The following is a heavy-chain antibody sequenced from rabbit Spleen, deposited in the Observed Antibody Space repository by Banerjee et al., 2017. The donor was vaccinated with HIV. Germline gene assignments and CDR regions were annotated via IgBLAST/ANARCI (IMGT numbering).Heavy chain of an antibody. CDR3: ARGSATMTMVITGYYLGL. CDR1: GLDFSADSY. CDR2: IYAGSGGSS. V-gene: IGHV1S40*01. J-gene: IGHJ3*01. Sequence: QSLEESGGDLVKPGASLTLTCKASGLDFSADSYMCWVRQAPGKGLECIACIYAGSGGSSYYASWAKGRFTISKTSSTTVTLQMTSLTAADTATYFCARGSATMTMVITGYYLGLWGQGTLVTVS. D-gene: IGHD2-1*01.